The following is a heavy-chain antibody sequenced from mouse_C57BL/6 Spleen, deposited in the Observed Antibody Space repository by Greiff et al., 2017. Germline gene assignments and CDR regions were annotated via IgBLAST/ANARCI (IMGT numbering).Heavy chain of an antibody. CDR3: ARSDDYDGY. J-gene: IGHJ2*01. CDR1: GYTFTSYW. D-gene: IGHD2-4*01. Sequence: QVQLQQPGAELVRPGTSVKLSCKASGYTFTSYWMPWVKQRPGQGLEWIGVIDPSDSYTNYNQKFKGKATLTVDTSSSTAYMQLSSLTSEDSAVYYCARSDDYDGYWGQGTTLTVSS. CDR2: IDPSDSYT. V-gene: IGHV1-59*01.